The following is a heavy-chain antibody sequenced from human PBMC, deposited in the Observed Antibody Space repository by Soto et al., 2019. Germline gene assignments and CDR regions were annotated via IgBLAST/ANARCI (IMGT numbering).Heavy chain of an antibody. J-gene: IGHJ4*02. CDR2: VSPYKGNT. V-gene: IGHV1-18*01. CDR3: ARDLDASGSYYTDY. Sequence: QVQLVQSGAEVKKPGASVKVSCKASGYTFSSIGISWVRQAPGQGLEWMGWVSPYKGNTHYAQGLQGRVTMTTDTSTSTVYMELRSLRSDDTAVYYCARDLDASGSYYTDYRGQGTLVTVSS. CDR1: GYTFSSIG. D-gene: IGHD3-10*01.